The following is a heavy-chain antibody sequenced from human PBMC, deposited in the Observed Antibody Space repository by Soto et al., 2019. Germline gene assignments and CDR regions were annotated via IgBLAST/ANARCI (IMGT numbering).Heavy chain of an antibody. Sequence: SVKVSCKASGGTFSSYAISWVRQAPGQGLEWMGGITPIFGTAIYAQKFQGRVTMTEDTSTDTAYMELSSLRSEDTAVYYCATAGGYYRYYYGMDVWGQGTTVTVSS. CDR1: GGTFSSYA. D-gene: IGHD3-3*01. V-gene: IGHV1-69*06. CDR2: ITPIFGTA. CDR3: ATAGGYYRYYYGMDV. J-gene: IGHJ6*02.